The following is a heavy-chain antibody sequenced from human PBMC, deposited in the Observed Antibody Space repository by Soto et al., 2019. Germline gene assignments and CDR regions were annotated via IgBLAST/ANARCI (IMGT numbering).Heavy chain of an antibody. D-gene: IGHD1-26*01. Sequence: SETLSLTCSVSGGSITDYSWNWIRQSAGKGLEWIGRISATGKNQVNPSLQSRVTMSLDTSKNQFSLKLSSVTAADTAVYCCAGESGEKRSYEAYWGQGTLVTVSS. J-gene: IGHJ4*02. V-gene: IGHV4-4*07. CDR3: AGESGEKRSYEAY. CDR1: GGSITDYS. CDR2: ISATGKN.